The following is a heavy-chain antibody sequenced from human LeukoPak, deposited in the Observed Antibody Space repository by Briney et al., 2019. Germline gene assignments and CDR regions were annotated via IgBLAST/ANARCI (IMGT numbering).Heavy chain of an antibody. D-gene: IGHD6-25*01. CDR1: GGSISSSSYY. CDR3: ARAPARSDAFDI. CDR2: IYYSGST. Sequence: SETLSLTCTVSGGSISSSSYYWGWIRQPPGKGLEWIGSIYYSGSTYYNPSLKSRVTISVDTSKNQFSLKLSSVTAADTAVYYCARAPARSDAFDIWGQGTMVTVSS. J-gene: IGHJ3*02. V-gene: IGHV4-39*07.